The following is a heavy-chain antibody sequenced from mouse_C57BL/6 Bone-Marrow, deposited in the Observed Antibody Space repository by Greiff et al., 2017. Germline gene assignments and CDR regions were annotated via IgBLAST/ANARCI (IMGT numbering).Heavy chain of an antibody. J-gene: IGHJ1*03. CDR1: GYTFTSYD. CDR3: ARLEFDGSSGDWYFDV. V-gene: IGHV1-85*01. Sequence: VQLKESVPELVKPGASVKLSCKASGYTFTSYDINWVKQRPGQGLEWIGWIYPRDGSTKYNEKFKGKATLTVATSSSTAYMELHSLTSEDSAVYFCARLEFDGSSGDWYFDVWGTGTTVTVSS. D-gene: IGHD1-1*01. CDR2: IYPRDGST.